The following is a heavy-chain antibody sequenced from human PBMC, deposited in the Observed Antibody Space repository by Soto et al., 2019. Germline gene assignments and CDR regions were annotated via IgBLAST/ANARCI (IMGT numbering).Heavy chain of an antibody. J-gene: IGHJ4*02. V-gene: IGHV1-69*06. CDR1: GGTFSSYA. D-gene: IGHD3-22*01. Sequence: GASVKVSCKASGGTFSSYAISWVRQAPGQGLEWMGGIIPIFGTANYAQKFQGRVTITADKSTSTAYMELSSLRSEDTAVYYCSSTYYYDSSGYYDFDYWGQGTLVTAPQ. CDR2: IIPIFGTA. CDR3: SSTYYYDSSGYYDFDY.